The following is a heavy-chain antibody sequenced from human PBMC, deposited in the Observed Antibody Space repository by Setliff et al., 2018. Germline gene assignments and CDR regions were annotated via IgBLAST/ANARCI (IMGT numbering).Heavy chain of an antibody. J-gene: IGHJ4*02. V-gene: IGHV3-23*01. Sequence: LRLSCAASGFTFSRYWMNWVRQAPGKGPEWVAALTPNGAYTYYADSVRGRFTIFRDNPRNTLYLQMNSLRAEDTAVYYCAKATSLVITLQYFDYWGQGTLVTVSS. CDR1: GFTFSRYW. D-gene: IGHD3-22*01. CDR2: LTPNGAYT. CDR3: AKATSLVITLQYFDY.